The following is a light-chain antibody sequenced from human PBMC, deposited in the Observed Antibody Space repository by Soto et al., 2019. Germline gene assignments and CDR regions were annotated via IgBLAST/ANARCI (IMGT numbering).Light chain of an antibody. J-gene: IGKJ5*01. V-gene: IGKV2-28*01. CDR3: LQAAQSPLT. Sequence: EIVLTQSPLSLPVTPGEPASISCRTSQSLLQSNGNNHVDWYLQRPGQSPQLLLYLASSRASGVPDRFSGSGSGTEFSLEISRVEAEDVGLDYCLQAAQSPLTFGQGTRLEIK. CDR1: QSLLQSNGNNH. CDR2: LAS.